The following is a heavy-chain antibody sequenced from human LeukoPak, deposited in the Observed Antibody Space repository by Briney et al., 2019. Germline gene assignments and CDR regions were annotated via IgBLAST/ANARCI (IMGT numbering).Heavy chain of an antibody. Sequence: PGRSLRLSCAASGFTFTDYSMHWVRQVPGKGLEWVSTINWNGRAVGYADSVRGRFTISRDNAKNSLYLQMNSLRAEDTALYYCAKDTDGAAAGTTWGHWGQGTLVTVSS. D-gene: IGHD6-13*01. CDR2: INWNGRAV. CDR3: AKDTDGAAAGTTWGH. V-gene: IGHV3-9*01. CDR1: GFTFTDYS. J-gene: IGHJ4*02.